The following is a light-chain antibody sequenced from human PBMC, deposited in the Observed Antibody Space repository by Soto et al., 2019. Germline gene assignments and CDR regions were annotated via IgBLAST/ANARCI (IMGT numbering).Light chain of an antibody. CDR1: QGIDSS. V-gene: IGKV1-9*01. Sequence: ILLTQSPSSLSASVGDRVTITCRASQGIDSSFAWYQEKTGKAPKLLIYAASSLQSGVPSRFSGSGSGTDFTLTISSLQNEDFATYYCQQLHDYPITFGQGTRLEIK. J-gene: IGKJ5*01. CDR3: QQLHDYPIT. CDR2: AAS.